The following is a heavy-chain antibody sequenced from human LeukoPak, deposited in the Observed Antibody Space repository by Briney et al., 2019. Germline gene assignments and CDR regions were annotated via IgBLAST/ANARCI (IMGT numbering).Heavy chain of an antibody. CDR2: IYYSGST. D-gene: IGHD3-16*02. Sequence: PSETLSLTCTVSGGSISSSSYYWGWIRQPPGKGLEWIGSIYYSGSTYYNPSLKSRVTISVDTSKNQFSLKLSSVTAADTAVYYCASSSLDYVWGSYRCPFDYWGLGTLVTVSS. CDR1: GGSISSSSYY. J-gene: IGHJ4*02. V-gene: IGHV4-39*07. CDR3: ASSSLDYVWGSYRCPFDY.